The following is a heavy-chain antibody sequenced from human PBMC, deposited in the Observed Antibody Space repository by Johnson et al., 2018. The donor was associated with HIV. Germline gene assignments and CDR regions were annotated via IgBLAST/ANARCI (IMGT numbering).Heavy chain of an antibody. J-gene: IGHJ3*02. CDR2: INWNGGST. CDR3: AKDQWSSSWTNDAFDI. V-gene: IGHV3-20*04. Sequence: VQLVESGGGVVRPGGSLRLSCTASGFMFDDYGMNWVRQAPGKGLEWVSGINWNGGSTTYADSVKGRFTISRDNAKNYLDLQMNSLRVEDTAVYYCAKDQWSSSWTNDAFDIWGQGTKVSVSS. D-gene: IGHD6-13*01. CDR1: GFMFDDYG.